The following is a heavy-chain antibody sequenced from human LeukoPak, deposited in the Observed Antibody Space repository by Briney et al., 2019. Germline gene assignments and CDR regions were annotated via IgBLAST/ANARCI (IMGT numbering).Heavy chain of an antibody. CDR2: VFGSGGSA. D-gene: IGHD6-19*01. V-gene: IGHV3-23*01. J-gene: IGHJ4*02. CDR1: GFTFNSYA. Sequence: GGSLRLSCVASGFTFNSYAMYWVRQAPGKGLEWVSGVFGSGGSAHYADSVKGGFTISRDNSKNTVYLEMNSLRAEDTAIYSCGKTTTGYSSGQKPAWPVDYWGQGTLVTVSS. CDR3: GKTTTGYSSGQKPAWPVDY.